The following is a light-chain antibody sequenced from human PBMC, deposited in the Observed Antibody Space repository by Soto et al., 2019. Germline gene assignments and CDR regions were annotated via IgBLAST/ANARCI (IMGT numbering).Light chain of an antibody. J-gene: IGLJ2*01. Sequence: QSVLTQPPSVSGAPGQRVTLSCTGSSSHIGAGYDVHWYQQLPGTDPKLLIYGNSNRPSGVPDRFSGSKSGTSASLAITGLQAEDESDYYCQSYDSSLSGVVFGGGTKLTVL. V-gene: IGLV1-40*01. CDR2: GNS. CDR1: SSHIGAGYD. CDR3: QSYDSSLSGVV.